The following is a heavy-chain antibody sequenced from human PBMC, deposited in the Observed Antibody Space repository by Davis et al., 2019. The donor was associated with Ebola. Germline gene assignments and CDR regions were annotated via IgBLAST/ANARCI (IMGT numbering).Heavy chain of an antibody. CDR1: GFTFSTFE. D-gene: IGHD2-15*01. V-gene: IGHV3-48*03. CDR3: AKSGGGTCYSATHY. J-gene: IGHJ4*02. CDR2: ISSSGRTI. Sequence: PGGSLRLSCAASGFTFSTFEMNWVRQAPGKGLEWVSYISSSGRTIYYADSLKGRFTISRDNARNTLYLQMNSLRAEDTALYYCAKSGGGTCYSATHYWGQGTLVTVSS.